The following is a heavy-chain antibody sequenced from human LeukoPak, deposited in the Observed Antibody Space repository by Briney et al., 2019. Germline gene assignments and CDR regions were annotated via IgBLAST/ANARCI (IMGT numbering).Heavy chain of an antibody. CDR1: GGSFSGYY. Sequence: SETLSLTCAVYGGSFSGYYWSWIRPPPGKGLEWIGEINHSGSTNYNPSLKSRVTISVNTSKNQFSLKLSSVTAADTAVYYCARVMVRGVIIRSYYYYYGMDVWGKGTTVTVSS. CDR3: ARVMVRGVIIRSYYYYYGMDV. J-gene: IGHJ6*04. D-gene: IGHD3-10*01. V-gene: IGHV4-34*01. CDR2: INHSGST.